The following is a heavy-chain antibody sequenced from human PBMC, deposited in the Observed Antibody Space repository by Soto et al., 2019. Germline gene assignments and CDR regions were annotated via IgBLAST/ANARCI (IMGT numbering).Heavy chain of an antibody. Sequence: APVKVSCKASGYTLTSYAMHWVRQAPGQRLEWMGWINAGNGNTKYSQKFQGRVTITRDTSASTAYMELSSLRSEDTAVYYCARDDCSSTSCYFFYWGQGTLVTVSS. D-gene: IGHD2-2*01. CDR3: ARDDCSSTSCYFFY. J-gene: IGHJ4*02. CDR2: INAGNGNT. V-gene: IGHV1-3*01. CDR1: GYTLTSYA.